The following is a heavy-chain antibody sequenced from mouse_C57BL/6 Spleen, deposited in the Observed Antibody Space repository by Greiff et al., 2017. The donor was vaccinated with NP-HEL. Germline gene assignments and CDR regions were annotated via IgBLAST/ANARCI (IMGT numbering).Heavy chain of an antibody. CDR2: IHPNSGST. V-gene: IGHV1-64*01. J-gene: IGHJ2*01. CDR1: GYTFTSYW. CDR3: ARWDTTVALDY. D-gene: IGHD1-1*01. Sequence: QVQLKQPGAELVKPGASVKLSCKASGYTFTSYWMHWVKQRPGQGLEWIGMIHPNSGSTNYNEKFKSKATLTVDKSSSTAYMQLSSLTSEDSAVYYCARWDTTVALDYWGQGTTLTVSS.